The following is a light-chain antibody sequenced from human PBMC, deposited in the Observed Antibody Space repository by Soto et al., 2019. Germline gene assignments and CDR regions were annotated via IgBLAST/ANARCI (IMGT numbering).Light chain of an antibody. J-gene: IGKJ5*01. V-gene: IGKV3-11*01. CDR3: RQRHERSIT. CDR2: DAY. Sequence: VLTQSHVTLSLSPGERATLSCRAIQSFRGLLAWYQQKPGQAPRLLMYDAYNRATGSPPRCIGGGSGADFTLTTISRLPQDASVYYCRQRHERSITFGQGTRLDIK. CDR1: QSFRGL.